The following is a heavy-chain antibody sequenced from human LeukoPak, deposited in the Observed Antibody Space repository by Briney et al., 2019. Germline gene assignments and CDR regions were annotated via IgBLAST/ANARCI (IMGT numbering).Heavy chain of an antibody. Sequence: GGSLRLSCAASGFTFSSYAMSWVRQAPGKGLEWVSAISGSGGSTYYADSVKGRFTISRDNSKNTLYLQMNSLRAEDTAVYYCARDLLGGSSWCIDYWGQGTLVTVSS. J-gene: IGHJ4*02. D-gene: IGHD6-13*01. CDR3: ARDLLGGSSWCIDY. CDR1: GFTFSSYA. CDR2: ISGSGGST. V-gene: IGHV3-23*01.